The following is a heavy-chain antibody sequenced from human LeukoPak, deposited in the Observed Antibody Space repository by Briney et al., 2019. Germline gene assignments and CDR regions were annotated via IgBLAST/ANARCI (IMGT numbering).Heavy chain of an antibody. CDR2: INHRGST. CDR1: AGSFSGYY. Sequence: SETLSLTCAVYAGSFSGYYWSWIRQPPGKGLEWIGEINHRGSTNYNPSLKSRVTISVDTSKNQFSLKLSSVTAADTAVYYCARAEHIVVVTRGLYFDYWGQGTLITVSS. D-gene: IGHD2-21*02. CDR3: ARAEHIVVVTRGLYFDY. V-gene: IGHV4-34*01. J-gene: IGHJ4*02.